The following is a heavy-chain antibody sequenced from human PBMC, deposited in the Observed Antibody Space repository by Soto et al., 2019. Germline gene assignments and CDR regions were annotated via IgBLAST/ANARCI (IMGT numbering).Heavy chain of an antibody. Sequence: DEQLVESGGGLVKPGGSLRLSCAASGFTLSTYSMNWVRKSPGKGLEWVSSISSTTSDIDYADSARGRFAISRDNTTTSLYLQMNSLRADDTAVYFCARDGERGGYTRMSASFFYGMAVWGQGTRVTVSS. D-gene: IGHD5-12*01. CDR1: GFTLSTYS. J-gene: IGHJ6*02. CDR2: ISSTTSDI. V-gene: IGHV3-21*01. CDR3: ARDGERGGYTRMSASFFYGMAV.